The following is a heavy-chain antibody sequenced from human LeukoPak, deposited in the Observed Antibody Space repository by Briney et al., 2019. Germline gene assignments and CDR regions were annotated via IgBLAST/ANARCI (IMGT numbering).Heavy chain of an antibody. CDR3: ARDGDDSSGYFSPFDY. CDR1: GFTFSSYS. CDR2: IYRGGTT. D-gene: IGHD3-22*01. J-gene: IGHJ4*02. V-gene: IGHV3-53*01. Sequence: GGSLRLSCAASGFTFSSYSMNWVRQAPGKGLEWVSGIYRGGTTYYADSVKGRFTISRDNSKNTLYLQMNSLRAEDTAVYYCARDGDDSSGYFSPFDYWGRGTLVTVSS.